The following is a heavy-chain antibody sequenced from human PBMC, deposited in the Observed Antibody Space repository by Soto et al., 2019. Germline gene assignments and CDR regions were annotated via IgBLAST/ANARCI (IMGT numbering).Heavy chain of an antibody. CDR3: ARGDGYYGMDV. Sequence: PGGSLRLSCAASGFTFSSYWMHWVRQAPGKGLVWVSRINSDGSSTSYADSVKGRFTISRDNAKNTLYLQMNSLRAEDTAVYYCARGDGYYGMDVWGQGTTVTVSS. J-gene: IGHJ6*02. V-gene: IGHV3-74*01. D-gene: IGHD2-21*02. CDR2: INSDGSST. CDR1: GFTFSSYW.